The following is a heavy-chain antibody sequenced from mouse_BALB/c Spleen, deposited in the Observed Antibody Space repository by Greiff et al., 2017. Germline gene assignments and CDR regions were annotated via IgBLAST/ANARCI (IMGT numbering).Heavy chain of an antibody. J-gene: IGHJ4*01. D-gene: IGHD1-1*01. CDR1: GYTFTDYA. Sequence: VQLQQSGAELVRPGVSVKISCKGSGYTFTDYAMHWVKQSHAKSLEWIGVISTYYGDASYNQKFKGKATMTVDKSSSTAYMELARLTSEDSAIYYCARCHYYGGSYDAMDYWGQGTSVTVSA. V-gene: IGHV1S137*01. CDR3: ARCHYYGGSYDAMDY. CDR2: ISTYYGDA.